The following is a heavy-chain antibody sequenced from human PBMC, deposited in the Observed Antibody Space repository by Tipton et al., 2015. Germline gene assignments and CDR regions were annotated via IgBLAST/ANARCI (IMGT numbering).Heavy chain of an antibody. Sequence: TLSLTCTVSAGSVSSNRYYWSWIRQSPGKGLEWIGYIYDEDRTNYNPSLKSRVTVLVDTSKRQFSLKLSSVTAADTAVYYCARTSYDSSGYFGGEDYWGQGTLVTVSS. D-gene: IGHD3-22*01. J-gene: IGHJ4*02. V-gene: IGHV4-61*01. CDR3: ARTSYDSSGYFGGEDY. CDR1: AGSVSSNRYY. CDR2: IYDEDRT.